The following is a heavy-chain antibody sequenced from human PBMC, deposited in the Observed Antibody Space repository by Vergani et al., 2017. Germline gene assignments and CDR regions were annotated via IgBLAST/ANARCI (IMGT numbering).Heavy chain of an antibody. CDR3: ARAYCSSTSCYLDFDY. CDR2: MNPNSGNT. CDR1: GYTFTSYD. Sequence: QVQLVQSGAEVKKPGASVKVSCKASGYTFTSYDINWVRQATGQGLEWMGWMNPNSGNTGYAQKFQGRVTMTRNTSISTAYMELSSLRSEDTAVYYCARAYCSSTSCYLDFDYWGQGTLVTVSS. J-gene: IGHJ4*02. V-gene: IGHV1-8*01. D-gene: IGHD2-2*01.